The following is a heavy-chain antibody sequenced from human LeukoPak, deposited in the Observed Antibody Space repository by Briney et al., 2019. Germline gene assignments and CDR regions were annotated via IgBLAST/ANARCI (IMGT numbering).Heavy chain of an antibody. Sequence: GGSLRLSCAASGFTFSSYAMRWVRQAPGKGLEWVSAISGSGGSTYYADSVKGRFTISRDNSKNTLYLQMNSLRAEDTAVYYCAKDRYSSGWRTYFDYWGQGTLVTVSS. CDR3: AKDRYSSGWRTYFDY. CDR1: GFTFSSYA. V-gene: IGHV3-23*01. CDR2: ISGSGGST. D-gene: IGHD6-19*01. J-gene: IGHJ4*02.